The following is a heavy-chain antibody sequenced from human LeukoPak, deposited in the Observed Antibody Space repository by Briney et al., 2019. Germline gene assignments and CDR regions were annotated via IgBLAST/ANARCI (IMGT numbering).Heavy chain of an antibody. CDR2: INPNSGGT. V-gene: IGHV1-2*02. CDR3: ARDNYGDYPYYYYGMDV. J-gene: IGHJ6*02. D-gene: IGHD4-17*01. CDR1: GYTFTGYY. Sequence: EASVTVSCKASGYTFTGYYMHWVRQAPGQGLEWMGWINPNSGGTNYAQKFQGRVTMTRDTSISTAYMELSRLRSDDTAVYYCARDNYGDYPYYYYGMDVWGQGTTVTVPS.